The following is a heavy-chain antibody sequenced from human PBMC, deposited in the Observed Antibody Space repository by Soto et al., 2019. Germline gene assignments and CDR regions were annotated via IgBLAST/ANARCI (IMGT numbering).Heavy chain of an antibody. CDR1: GFTFDDYA. Sequence: GGSLRLSCAASGFTFDDYAMHWVRQAPGKGLEWVSGISWNSGSIGYADSVKGRFTISRDNAKNSLYLQMNSLRAEDTALYYCAKIRVCSSDYFDYWGQGTLVTVSS. CDR3: AKIRVCSSDYFDY. D-gene: IGHD2-15*01. CDR2: ISWNSGSI. V-gene: IGHV3-9*01. J-gene: IGHJ4*02.